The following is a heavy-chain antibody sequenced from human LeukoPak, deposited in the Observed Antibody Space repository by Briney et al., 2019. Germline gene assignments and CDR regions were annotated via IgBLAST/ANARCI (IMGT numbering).Heavy chain of an antibody. CDR1: GGSISSGDYY. CDR3: ARHCTNGVCYTDFDY. Sequence: TSETLSLTCTVSGGSISSGDYYWSWIRQPPGKGLEWIGYIYYSGSTYYNPSLKSRVTISVDTSKNQFSLKLSSVTAADTAVYYCARHCTNGVCYTDFDYWGQGTLVTVSS. V-gene: IGHV4-30-4*08. J-gene: IGHJ4*02. CDR2: IYYSGST. D-gene: IGHD2-8*01.